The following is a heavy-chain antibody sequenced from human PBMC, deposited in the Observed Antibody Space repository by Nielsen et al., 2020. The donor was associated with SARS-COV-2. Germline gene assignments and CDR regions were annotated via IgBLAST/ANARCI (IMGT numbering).Heavy chain of an antibody. Sequence: SLRLSCAASGFTFDDYAMHWVRQAPGKGLEWVSGISWNSGSIGYADSVKGRFTISRDNAKNSLYLQMNSLRAEDTALYYCAKLKQLAYWGQGTLVTVSS. D-gene: IGHD6-6*01. V-gene: IGHV3-9*01. J-gene: IGHJ4*02. CDR2: ISWNSGSI. CDR1: GFTFDDYA. CDR3: AKLKQLAY.